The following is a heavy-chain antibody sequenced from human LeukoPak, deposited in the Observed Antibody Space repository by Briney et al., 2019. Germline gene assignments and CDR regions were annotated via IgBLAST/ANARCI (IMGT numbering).Heavy chain of an antibody. CDR1: GFTFSSYA. Sequence: GGSLRLSRAASGFTFSSYAMHWVRQAPGKGLEYVSAISSNGGSTYYANSVKGRFTISRYNSKNTLYLQMGSLRAEDMAVYYCARTDGDYVVDYWGQGTLVTVSS. D-gene: IGHD4-17*01. CDR3: ARTDGDYVVDY. V-gene: IGHV3-64*01. CDR2: ISSNGGST. J-gene: IGHJ4*02.